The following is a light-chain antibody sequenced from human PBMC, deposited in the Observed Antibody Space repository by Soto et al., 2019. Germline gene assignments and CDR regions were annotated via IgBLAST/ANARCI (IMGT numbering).Light chain of an antibody. CDR1: QGISSY. CDR2: AAS. CDR3: QQYYSYPRLT. J-gene: IGKJ4*01. Sequence: AIRMTQSPSSFSASTGDRVTITCRASQGISSYFAWYQQKPRKAPKLLIYAASTLQSGVTSRFSGSGSGKDFTLTISCLQSADFATYYCQQYYSYPRLTFGGGTKVEIK. V-gene: IGKV1-8*01.